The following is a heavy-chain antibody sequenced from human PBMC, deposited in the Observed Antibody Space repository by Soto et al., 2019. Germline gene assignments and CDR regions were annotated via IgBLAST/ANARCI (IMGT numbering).Heavy chain of an antibody. Sequence: GGSLRLSCAASGFTFSSYAMSWVRQAPGKGLEWVSAISGSGGSTYYADSVKGRFTISRDNSKNTLYLQMNSLRAEDTAVYYCAADIVVVVAATPRPYYCYGMDVWGQGTTVTVSS. CDR3: AADIVVVVAATPRPYYCYGMDV. V-gene: IGHV3-23*01. D-gene: IGHD2-15*01. CDR1: GFTFSSYA. CDR2: ISGSGGST. J-gene: IGHJ6*02.